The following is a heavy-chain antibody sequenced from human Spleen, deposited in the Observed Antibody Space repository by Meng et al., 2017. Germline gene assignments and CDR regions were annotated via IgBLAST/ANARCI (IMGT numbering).Heavy chain of an antibody. CDR2: IYSGGRT. D-gene: IGHD3-22*01. CDR1: GFSVSSNY. J-gene: IGHJ4*02. Sequence: GGSLRLSCAASGFSVSSNYMCWVRQAPGKGLEWVSVIYSGGRTYYADSGKGRFTISRDNSKNTLYLQMNSLRAEDTAVYYCARQRPAIYSDSSGYPYYFDYWGQGTLVTVSS. CDR3: ARQRPAIYSDSSGYPYYFDY. V-gene: IGHV3-66*02.